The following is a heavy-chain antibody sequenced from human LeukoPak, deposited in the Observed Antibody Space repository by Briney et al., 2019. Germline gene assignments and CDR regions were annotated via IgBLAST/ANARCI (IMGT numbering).Heavy chain of an antibody. CDR1: GYSFTSYG. D-gene: IGHD1-26*01. V-gene: IGHV1-18*01. Sequence: GASVKASCKASGYSFTSYGMSWVRQAPGQGPEWMGWISSFNGNTNYAQKFQGRVTLTRDTATSTAYMELRSLTSDDTAVYYCVRDGYSGSYYFGYWGQGTLVTVSS. J-gene: IGHJ4*02. CDR3: VRDGYSGSYYFGY. CDR2: ISSFNGNT.